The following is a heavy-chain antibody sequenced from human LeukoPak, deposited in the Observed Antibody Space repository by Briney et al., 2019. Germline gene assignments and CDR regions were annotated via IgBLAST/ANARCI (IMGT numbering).Heavy chain of an antibody. J-gene: IGHJ4*02. CDR2: IKYGGST. D-gene: IGHD1-26*01. CDR3: ARRIGGSAEIDY. Sequence: NPSETLSLTCTVSGVSISSSSYYWNWIRQPPGKGLEWIGNIKYGGSTYYNPSLKSRVTISVDTSKNQFSLKLSSVTAADTAVFYCARRIGGSAEIDYWGQGTLVTVSS. V-gene: IGHV4-39*01. CDR1: GVSISSSSYY.